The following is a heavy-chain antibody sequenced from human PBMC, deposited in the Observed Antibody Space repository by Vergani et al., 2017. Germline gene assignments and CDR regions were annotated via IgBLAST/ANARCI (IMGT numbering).Heavy chain of an antibody. J-gene: IGHJ4*02. CDR2: IYHSGST. CDR3: ARGRDIVVVPAARRGYYFDY. CDR1: GGSISSGGYS. V-gene: IGHV4-30-2*01. D-gene: IGHD2-2*01. Sequence: QLQLQESGSGLVKPSQTLSLTCAVSGGSISSGGYSWSWIRQPPGKGLEWIGYIYHSGSTYYNPSLKSRVTISVDRSKNQFSLKLSSVTAADTAVYYCARGRDIVVVPAARRGYYFDYWGQGTLVTVSS.